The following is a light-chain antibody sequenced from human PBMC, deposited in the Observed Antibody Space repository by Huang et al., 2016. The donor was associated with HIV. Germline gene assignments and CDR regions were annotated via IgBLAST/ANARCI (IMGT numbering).Light chain of an antibody. CDR1: QSVSSSY. CDR2: GAS. Sequence: EIVLTQSPGTLSLSPGERATLSCRASQSVSSSYLAWYQQKPGQAPRLLIYGASSRATGIPDRFSGSGSGTDLTLTISRLEPEDFAVYYCQQYGRSPSFGPGTKVDIK. J-gene: IGKJ3*01. V-gene: IGKV3-20*01. CDR3: QQYGRSPS.